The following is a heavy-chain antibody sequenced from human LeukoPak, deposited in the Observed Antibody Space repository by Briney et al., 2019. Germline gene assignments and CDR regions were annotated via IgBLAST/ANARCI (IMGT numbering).Heavy chain of an antibody. CDR2: ISRSGGST. CDR3: ARGPHWGPYYYYYYGMDV. CDR1: GFTFSSYA. D-gene: IGHD7-27*01. Sequence: GGSLRLSCAASGFTFSSYAMHWVRQARGKGLEYVSAISRSGGSTYYANSVKGRFTISRDNSKNTLYLHMGSLRAEDMAVYYCARGPHWGPYYYYYYGMDVWGQGTTVPVSS. V-gene: IGHV3-64*01. J-gene: IGHJ6*02.